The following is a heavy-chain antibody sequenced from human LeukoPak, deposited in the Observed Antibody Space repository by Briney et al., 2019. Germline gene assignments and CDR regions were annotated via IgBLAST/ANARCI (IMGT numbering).Heavy chain of an antibody. D-gene: IGHD3-22*01. J-gene: IGHJ3*02. V-gene: IGHV4-31*03. CDR2: IYYSGST. CDR1: GGSISRGGYY. CDR3: ASSYYYDSSGSGAFDI. Sequence: SETLSLTCTVPGGSISRGGYYWSWIRQHPGKGLEWIGYIYYSGSTYYNPSLKSRVTISVDTSKNQFSLKLSSVTAADTAVYYCASSYYYDSSGSGAFDIWGQGTMVTVSS.